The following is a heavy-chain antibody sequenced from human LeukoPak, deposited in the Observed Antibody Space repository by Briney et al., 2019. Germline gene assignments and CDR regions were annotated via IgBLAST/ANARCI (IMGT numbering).Heavy chain of an antibody. CDR3: AKWPEGATPKFHY. J-gene: IGHJ4*02. V-gene: IGHV3-23*01. D-gene: IGHD1-26*01. Sequence: GGSLRLSCAASGFTFSSYAMSWVRQAPGKGLEWVSTISGSGGVTYYPDSVRGRFTISRDNSKNTLHLQMDSLRAEDTAIYYCAKWPEGATPKFHYWRQGTLVTVSS. CDR2: ISGSGGVT. CDR1: GFTFSSYA.